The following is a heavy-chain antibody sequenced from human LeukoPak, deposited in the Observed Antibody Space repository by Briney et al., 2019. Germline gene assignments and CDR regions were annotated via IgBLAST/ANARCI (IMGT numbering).Heavy chain of an antibody. D-gene: IGHD6-13*01. Sequence: PGGSLRLSCAASGFTFSSYGMHWVRQAPGKGLEYISAISANGGSTYHADSVKGRFTISRDNSKNTLYFQMSSLRPEDTAVYFCVKAGFSSTWYNAFDIWGQGTMVTVSS. CDR3: VKAGFSSTWYNAFDI. CDR2: ISANGGST. CDR1: GFTFSSYG. V-gene: IGHV3-64D*06. J-gene: IGHJ3*02.